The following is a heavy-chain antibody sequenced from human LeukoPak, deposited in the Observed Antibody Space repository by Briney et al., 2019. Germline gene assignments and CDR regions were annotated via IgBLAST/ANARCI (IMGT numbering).Heavy chain of an antibody. CDR3: ARDAYYYDSSGYYYLDY. D-gene: IGHD3-22*01. CDR1: GYTFTSYG. Sequence: GASVKVSCKASGYTFTSYGISWVRQAPGQGLEWMGWISAYNGNTNYAQKLQGGVTMTTDTSTSTAYMELRSLRSDDTAVYYCARDAYYYDSSGYYYLDYWGQGTLVTVSS. CDR2: ISAYNGNT. V-gene: IGHV1-18*01. J-gene: IGHJ4*02.